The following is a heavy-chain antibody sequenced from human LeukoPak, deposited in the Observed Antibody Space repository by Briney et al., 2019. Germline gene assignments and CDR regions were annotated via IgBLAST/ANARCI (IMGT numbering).Heavy chain of an antibody. J-gene: IGHJ3*01. CDR3: ARDFRYGLDSSIQGYDL. D-gene: IGHD4-17*01. CDR2: ISRSSSMM. Sequence: GGSLRLSCVASGFSFSSYSINWVRQAPGKGLEWAAYISRSSSMMYYADSVKGRFTISRDNAKNSLYLQMNSLRDEDTAVYYCARDFRYGLDSSIQGYDLWGQGTLVTVSS. V-gene: IGHV3-48*02. CDR1: GFSFSSYS.